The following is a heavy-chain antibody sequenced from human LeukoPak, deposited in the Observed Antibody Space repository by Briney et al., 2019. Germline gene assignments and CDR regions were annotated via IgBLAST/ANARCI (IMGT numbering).Heavy chain of an antibody. CDR1: GFTFSSYA. CDR2: ISYDGSNR. J-gene: IGHJ4*02. V-gene: IGHV3-30-3*01. CDR3: ARIHQ. Sequence: GGSLRLSCAASGFTFSSYAMHWVRQAPGKGLEWGAVISYDGSNRYYADSVKGRFTISRDNSKNTLYLQMNSLRAEDTAVYYCARIHQWGQGTLVTVPS.